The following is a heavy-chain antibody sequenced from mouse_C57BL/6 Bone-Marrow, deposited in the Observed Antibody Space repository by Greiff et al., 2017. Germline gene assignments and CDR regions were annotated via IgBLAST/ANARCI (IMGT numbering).Heavy chain of an antibody. CDR3: ARYGSSYEAWFAY. CDR2: IRNKANGYTT. V-gene: IGHV7-3*01. J-gene: IGHJ3*01. Sequence: EVQLVESGEGLVQPGGSLSLSCAAPGFTFTDYYMSWVRQPPGKALEWLGFIRNKANGYTTEYSASVKGRFTISRDNSQSILYLQMNALRAEDSATYYCARYGSSYEAWFAYWGQGTLVTVSA. CDR1: GFTFTDYY. D-gene: IGHD1-1*01.